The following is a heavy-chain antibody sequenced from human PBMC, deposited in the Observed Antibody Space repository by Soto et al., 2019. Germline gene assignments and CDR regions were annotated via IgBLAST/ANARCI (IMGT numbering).Heavy chain of an antibody. Sequence: QVQLVQSGAEVKKPGASVKVSCKASGYTFTSYGISWVRQAPGQGREWMGWISAYNGNTKYAQNLQGRVTMTTDTAPGPASGELRSLRSDDTAVQYCARDLGGSHCAPVDYWGQGTLVTVSS. CDR1: GYTFTSYG. CDR2: ISAYNGNT. V-gene: IGHV1-18*01. CDR3: ARDLGGSHCAPVDY. J-gene: IGHJ4*02. D-gene: IGHD1-26*01.